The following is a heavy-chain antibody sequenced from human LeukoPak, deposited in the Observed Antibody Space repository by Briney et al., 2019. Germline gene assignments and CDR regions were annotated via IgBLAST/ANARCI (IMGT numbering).Heavy chain of an antibody. Sequence: ASVKVSCKASGYTFSSYDINWVRQAPGQGLEWMGWMKPNSGNTDSAQKFQGRVTMTTNTSINTAYMELSSLRSEDTAVYYCAREPYGGATTGGVRDAFDIWGQGTMVTVSS. V-gene: IGHV1-8*02. CDR3: AREPYGGATTGGVRDAFDI. CDR1: GYTFSSYD. D-gene: IGHD1-26*01. J-gene: IGHJ3*02. CDR2: MKPNSGNT.